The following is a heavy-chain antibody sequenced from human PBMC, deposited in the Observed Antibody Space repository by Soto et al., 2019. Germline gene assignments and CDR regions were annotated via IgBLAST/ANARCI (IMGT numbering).Heavy chain of an antibody. D-gene: IGHD6-13*01. Sequence: GGSLRLSCVASGFTFSSYAMSWVRQAPGKGLEWVSAISGSGGSTYYADSVKGRFTISRDNSKNTLYLQMNSLRAEDTAVYYCAKAKYSSSWYYGMAVWGQGTTVTVSS. CDR1: GFTFSSYA. CDR3: AKAKYSSSWYYGMAV. J-gene: IGHJ6*02. CDR2: ISGSGGST. V-gene: IGHV3-23*01.